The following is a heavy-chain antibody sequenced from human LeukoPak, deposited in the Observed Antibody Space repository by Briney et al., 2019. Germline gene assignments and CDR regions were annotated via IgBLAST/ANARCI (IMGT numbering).Heavy chain of an antibody. Sequence: PSETLSLTCAVYGGSFSGYYWSWIRQPPGKGLEWIGEINHSGSINCNPSLKSRVTISVDTSKNQFSLKLSSVTAADTAVYYCARRKYDFWSGYQYYFDYWGQGTLVTVSS. J-gene: IGHJ4*02. CDR1: GGSFSGYY. D-gene: IGHD3-3*01. CDR2: INHSGSI. V-gene: IGHV4-34*01. CDR3: ARRKYDFWSGYQYYFDY.